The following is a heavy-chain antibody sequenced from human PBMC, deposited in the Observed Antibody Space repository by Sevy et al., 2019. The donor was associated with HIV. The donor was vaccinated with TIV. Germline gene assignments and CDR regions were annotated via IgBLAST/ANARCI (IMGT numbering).Heavy chain of an antibody. CDR1: DFTFSTYT. J-gene: IGHJ4*02. D-gene: IGHD3-22*01. Sequence: GGSLRLSCAASDFTFSTYTMHWVRQAPGKGLEWVAEISYDGSNKYYADSVKGRFTIFGDNSKNTLYLQMNSLRAEDTAVYYCARESSNYYYDRSGYYFDFWGQGTLVTVSS. CDR2: ISYDGSNK. V-gene: IGHV3-30*04. CDR3: ARESSNYYYDRSGYYFDF.